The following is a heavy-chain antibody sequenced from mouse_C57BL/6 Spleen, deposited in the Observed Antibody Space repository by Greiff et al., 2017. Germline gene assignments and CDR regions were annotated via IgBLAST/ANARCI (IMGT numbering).Heavy chain of an antibody. CDR2: IYPSDSET. V-gene: IGHV1-61*01. Sequence: QVQLKQPGAELVRPGSSVKLSCKASGYTFTSYWMDWVKQRPGQGLEWIGNIYPSDSETHYNQKFKDKATLTVDKSSSTAYMQLSSLTSEDSAVYYCARADYSNYEFAYWGQGTLVTVSA. CDR1: GYTFTSYW. J-gene: IGHJ3*01. CDR3: ARADYSNYEFAY. D-gene: IGHD2-5*01.